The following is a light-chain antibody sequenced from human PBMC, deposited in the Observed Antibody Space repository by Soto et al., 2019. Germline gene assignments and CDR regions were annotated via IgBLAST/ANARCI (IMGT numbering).Light chain of an antibody. J-gene: IGKJ1*01. CDR3: QQYHYYST. CDR2: DVS. CDR1: HSLNGR. V-gene: IGKV1-5*01. Sequence: DIQMTQSPSTLSSSIGDRVTITCRASHSLNGRLAWYRQRPGHAPDLLLYDVSTLETGVPSMFRGTGAETEFTITSSGLPPDDCATYYCQQYHYYSTFGPGTTVEIK.